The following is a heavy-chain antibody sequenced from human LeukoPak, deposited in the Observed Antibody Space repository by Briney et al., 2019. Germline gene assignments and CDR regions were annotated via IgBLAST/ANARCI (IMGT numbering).Heavy chain of an antibody. Sequence: PGGSLRLSCAVSGFTFSSYGMHWVRQAPGKGLFWVAFIRYDGSIKYYADSVKGRFTISRDNSKNTLYLQMNSLRAEDTAVYYCAREYSSSSAHFDYWGQGTLVTVSS. CDR2: IRYDGSIK. J-gene: IGHJ4*02. V-gene: IGHV3-30*02. CDR1: GFTFSSYG. D-gene: IGHD6-6*01. CDR3: AREYSSSSAHFDY.